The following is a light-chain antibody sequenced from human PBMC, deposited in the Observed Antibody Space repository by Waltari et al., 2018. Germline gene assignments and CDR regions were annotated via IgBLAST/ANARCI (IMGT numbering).Light chain of an antibody. Sequence: EVVLTQSPGTLSLSPGETATLTCRASQSVSSSLAWYQQKPGQAPRLLIHGASNRATGIPDRFSGSGSGTDFTLTINRLEPEDFAVFYCQQYNNLPMTFGQGTKVEIK. CDR1: QSVSSS. V-gene: IGKV3-20*01. CDR2: GAS. CDR3: QQYNNLPMT. J-gene: IGKJ1*01.